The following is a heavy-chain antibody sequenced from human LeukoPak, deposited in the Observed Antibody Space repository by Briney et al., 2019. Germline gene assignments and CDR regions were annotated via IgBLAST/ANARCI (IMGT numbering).Heavy chain of an antibody. CDR1: GYTVTSYD. CDR3: ARAPWSSSSWPYNWFDP. J-gene: IGHJ5*02. V-gene: IGHV1-8*01. Sequence: ASVKVSCKASGYTVTSYDINWVRQATGQGLEWMGWMNPNSGNTGYAQKFQGRATMTRNTSISTAYMELSSLRSEDTAVYYCARAPWSSSSWPYNWFDPWGQGTLVTVSS. D-gene: IGHD6-13*01. CDR2: MNPNSGNT.